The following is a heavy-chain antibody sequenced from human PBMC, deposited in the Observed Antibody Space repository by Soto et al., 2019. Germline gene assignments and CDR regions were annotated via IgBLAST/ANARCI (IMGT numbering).Heavy chain of an antibody. J-gene: IGHJ5*02. CDR3: ARLGGYCGGDCYSSYNWFDP. CDR1: GYSFTIYW. Sequence: GESLKISCRGSGYSFTIYWIGWVRQMPGKGLEWMGIIYPGDSDTRYSPSFQGQVTISADKSISTAYLQWSSLKASDTAMYYCARLGGYCGGDCYSSYNWFDPWGQGTLVTVSS. CDR2: IYPGDSDT. D-gene: IGHD2-21*02. V-gene: IGHV5-51*01.